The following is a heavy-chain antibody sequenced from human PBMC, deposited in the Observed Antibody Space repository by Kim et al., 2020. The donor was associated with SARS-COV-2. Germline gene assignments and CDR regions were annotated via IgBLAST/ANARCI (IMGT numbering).Heavy chain of an antibody. CDR2: ISGSGGST. CDR3: ATPRGKWFGDHTEFDY. D-gene: IGHD3-10*01. V-gene: IGHV3-23*01. J-gene: IGHJ4*02. Sequence: GGSLRLSCAASGFTFSSYAMSWVRQAPGKGLEWVSAISGSGGSTYYADSVKGRFTISRDNSKNTLYLQMNSLRAEDTAVYYCATPRGKWFGDHTEFDYWGQGTLVTVSS. CDR1: GFTFSSYA.